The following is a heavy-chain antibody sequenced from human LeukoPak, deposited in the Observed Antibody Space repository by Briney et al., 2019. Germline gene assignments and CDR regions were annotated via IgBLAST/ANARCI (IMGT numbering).Heavy chain of an antibody. J-gene: IGHJ4*02. CDR1: VGSISGYF. Sequence: SETLSLTCTVSVGSISGYFWSSVRQAPGTGLDWIGHIYYSGATNYNPSLRSRVTISVDTSKNQFSLKLRSVTAADTAVYYCARAQYSGSCFDYWGQGTLVTVSS. V-gene: IGHV4-59*13. CDR2: IYYSGAT. D-gene: IGHD1-26*01. CDR3: ARAQYSGSCFDY.